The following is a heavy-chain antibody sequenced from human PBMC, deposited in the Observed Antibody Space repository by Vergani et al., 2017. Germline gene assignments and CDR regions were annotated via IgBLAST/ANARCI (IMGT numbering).Heavy chain of an antibody. CDR1: GFTFSSYW. Sequence: EVQLVESGGGLVQPGGSLRLSCVASGFTFSSYWMHWVRQAPGKGLVWVSRINSDGSSTSYADSVKGRFTISRDNAKNTLYLQMNSLRAEDTAVYYCARRSLSGAARAFSSAFDIWGQGTMVTVSS. D-gene: IGHD6-6*01. J-gene: IGHJ3*02. CDR3: ARRSLSGAARAFSSAFDI. V-gene: IGHV3-74*01. CDR2: INSDGSST.